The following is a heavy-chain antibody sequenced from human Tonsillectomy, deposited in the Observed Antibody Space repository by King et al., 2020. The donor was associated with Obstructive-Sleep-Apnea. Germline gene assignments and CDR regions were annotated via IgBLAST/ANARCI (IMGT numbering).Heavy chain of an antibody. CDR2: ISSSCTYI. V-gene: IGHV3-21*01. Sequence: VQLVESGGGLVKPGGSLRLSCAASRFIFSSYSMNWVRQAPGKGLEWVASISSSCTYIYYADSVKGRFTISRDNAKNSLFLQMNNLRAEDTAMYYCARSKYYDLPEDAFDIWGQGTMVTVSS. CDR1: RFIFSSYS. D-gene: IGHD3-3*01. J-gene: IGHJ3*02. CDR3: ARSKYYDLPEDAFDI.